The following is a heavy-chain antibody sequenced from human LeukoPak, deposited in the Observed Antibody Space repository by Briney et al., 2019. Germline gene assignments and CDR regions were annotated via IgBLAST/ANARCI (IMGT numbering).Heavy chain of an antibody. V-gene: IGHV1-18*01. CDR1: GGTFSSYA. Sequence: ASVKVSCKASGGTFSSYAISWVRQAPGQGLEWMGWISAYNGNTNYAQKLQGRVTMTTDTSTSTAYMELRSLRSDDTAVYYCARTAGYYYYYYMDVWGKGTTVTISS. J-gene: IGHJ6*03. CDR2: ISAYNGNT. CDR3: ARTAGYYYYYYMDV.